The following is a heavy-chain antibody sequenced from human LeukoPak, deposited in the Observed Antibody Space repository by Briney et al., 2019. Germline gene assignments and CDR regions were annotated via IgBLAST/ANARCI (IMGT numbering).Heavy chain of an antibody. CDR1: GGSFSGYY. CDR2: INHSGST. Sequence: PSETLSLTCAVYGGSFSGYYWSWIRQPPGKGLEWIGEINHSGSTNYNPSLKSRVTISVDTSKNQFSLKLSSVTAADTAVYYCARGRRKRYSYGYASLTDVWGQGTTVTVSS. CDR3: ARGRRKRYSYGYASLTDV. V-gene: IGHV4-34*01. J-gene: IGHJ6*02. D-gene: IGHD5-18*01.